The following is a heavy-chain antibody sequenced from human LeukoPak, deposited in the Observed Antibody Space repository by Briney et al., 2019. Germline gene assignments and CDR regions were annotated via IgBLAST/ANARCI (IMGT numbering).Heavy chain of an antibody. CDR2: ISGSGGST. V-gene: IGHV3-23*01. J-gene: IGHJ4*02. D-gene: IGHD6-13*01. CDR1: GFTFSSYA. Sequence: GGSLRLSCAASGFTFSSYAMSWVRQAPGKGLEWVSAISGSGGSTYYADSVKGRFTISRDNSKNTLYLQMSSLRAEDTAVYYCAEGGIAAAGTFWGQGTLVTVSS. CDR3: AEGGIAAAGTF.